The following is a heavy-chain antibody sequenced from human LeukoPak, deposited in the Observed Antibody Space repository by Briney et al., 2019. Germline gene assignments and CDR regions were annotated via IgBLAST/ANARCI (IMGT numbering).Heavy chain of an antibody. CDR2: MNPNSGNT. Sequence: ASVKVSCKASGYTFTNYAINWVRQATGQGLEWMGWMNPNSGNTGYAQKFQGRVTITRNTSISTAYMELSSLRSEDTAVYYCARGRVGSSPYYYYYYMDVWGKGTTVTVSS. CDR3: ARGRVGSSPYYYYYYMDV. V-gene: IGHV1-8*03. D-gene: IGHD1-26*01. CDR1: GYTFTNYA. J-gene: IGHJ6*03.